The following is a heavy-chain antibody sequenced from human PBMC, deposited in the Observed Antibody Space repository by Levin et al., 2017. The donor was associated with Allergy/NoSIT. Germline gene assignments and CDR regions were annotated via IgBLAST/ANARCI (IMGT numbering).Heavy chain of an antibody. CDR2: IYYNGST. CDR3: ARGRANYDFWSRYYTSAFDI. V-gene: IGHV4-59*01. CDR1: GGSIGSFY. Sequence: SETLSLTCTVSGGSIGSFYWSWVRQPPGKGLEWIGYIYYNGSTNYSPSVKGRVTMSVDTSKNQFSLKLSSVTAADTAVYHCARGRANYDFWSRYYTSAFDIWGQGTMVTVSS. D-gene: IGHD3-3*01. J-gene: IGHJ3*02.